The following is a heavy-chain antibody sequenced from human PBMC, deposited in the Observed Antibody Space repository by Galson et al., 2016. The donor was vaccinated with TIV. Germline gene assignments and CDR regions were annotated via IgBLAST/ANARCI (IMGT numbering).Heavy chain of an antibody. V-gene: IGHV1-2*02. CDR2: TNPDSGDT. J-gene: IGHJ5*02. D-gene: IGHD2-15*01. Sequence: SVKVSCKASGYIFTAYYLHWVRQAPGQGLEWMGWTNPDSGDTYYAQKFQGRVTMTRDTSIGTAYMELHRLRSDDTAVYYCARISKQGAWYFDPWGQGTLVTVSS. CDR1: GYIFTAYY. CDR3: ARISKQGAWYFDP.